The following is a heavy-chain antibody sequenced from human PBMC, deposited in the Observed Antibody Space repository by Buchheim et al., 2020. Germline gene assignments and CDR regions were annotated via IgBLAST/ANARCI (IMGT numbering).Heavy chain of an antibody. CDR1: GFTFSDYY. J-gene: IGHJ6*02. D-gene: IGHD6-6*01. CDR3: ARGHSSSSGFYYYAVDI. CDR2: ISSSSTYT. Sequence: QMQLVESGGGLVKSGGSLRLSCAASGFTFSDYYMSWIRQAPGKGLEWVSYISSSSTYTNHADSVKGRFTIPRDNAKNSLYLTMNSLRAEDTAVYYCARGHSSSSGFYYYAVDIWGQGT. V-gene: IGHV3-11*06.